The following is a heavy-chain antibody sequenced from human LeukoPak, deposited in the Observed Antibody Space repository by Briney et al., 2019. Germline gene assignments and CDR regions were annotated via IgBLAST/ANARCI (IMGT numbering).Heavy chain of an antibody. D-gene: IGHD4-17*01. CDR1: GASISSGDYY. Sequence: SETLSLTCTVSGASISSGDYYWSWIRQPPGKGLECIGHIYYSGSTYYNPSLKSRVTISVDTSKNQFSLKLSSVTAADTAMYYCARDRTYGDYVVESYYGMDVWGQGTTVTVSS. V-gene: IGHV4-30-4*02. J-gene: IGHJ6*02. CDR3: ARDRTYGDYVVESYYGMDV. CDR2: IYYSGST.